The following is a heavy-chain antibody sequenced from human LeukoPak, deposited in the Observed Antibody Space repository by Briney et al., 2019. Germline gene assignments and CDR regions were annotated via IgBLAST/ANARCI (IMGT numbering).Heavy chain of an antibody. CDR3: AKISGSYLGYYYYYYMDV. J-gene: IGHJ6*03. V-gene: IGHV3-30*02. Sequence: GGSLRLSCAASGFTFSSYGMHWVRQAPGKGLEWVAFIRYDGSNKYYADSVKGRFTISRDNSKNTLYLQMNSLRAEDTAVYYCAKISGSYLGYYYYYYMDVWGKGTTVTVSS. D-gene: IGHD1-26*01. CDR2: IRYDGSNK. CDR1: GFTFSSYG.